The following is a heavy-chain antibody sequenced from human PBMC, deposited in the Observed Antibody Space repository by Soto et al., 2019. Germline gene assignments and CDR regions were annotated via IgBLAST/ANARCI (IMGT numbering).Heavy chain of an antibody. J-gene: IGHJ6*02. CDR1: GYSFPSYW. CDR2: IYPGDSDT. V-gene: IGHV5-51*01. CDR3: ARHPGEYSSSPGRFGMDV. D-gene: IGHD6-6*01. Sequence: PGESLKISCKGSGYSFPSYWIGWVGQMPGKGLECMGIIYPGDSDTRYSPSFQGQVTISADKSISTAYLQWSSLKASDTAMYYCARHPGEYSSSPGRFGMDVWGQGTTVTVSS.